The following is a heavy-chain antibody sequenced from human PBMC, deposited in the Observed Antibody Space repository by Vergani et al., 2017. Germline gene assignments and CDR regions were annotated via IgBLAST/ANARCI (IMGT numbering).Heavy chain of an antibody. V-gene: IGHV1-3*01. CDR1: GYTFTSYA. CDR2: INAGNGNT. J-gene: IGHJ5*02. Sequence: QVQLVQSGAEVKKPGASVKVSCKASGYTFTSYAMHWVRQAPGQRLEWMGWINAGNGNTKYSQKFQGRVTITRDTSASTAYMELSSLRSEDTSVYYCAGDIPFYGSGITSSRGWFDPWGQGTLVTVSS. CDR3: AGDIPFYGSGITSSRGWFDP. D-gene: IGHD3-10*01.